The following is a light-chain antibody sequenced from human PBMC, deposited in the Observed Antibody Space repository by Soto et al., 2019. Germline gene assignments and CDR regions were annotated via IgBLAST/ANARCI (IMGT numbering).Light chain of an antibody. CDR1: SSNIGSNT. Sequence: QSVLTQPPSASGTPGQRVTISCSGSSSNIGSNTANWYQQLPGTAPKLLICSNNQRPSGVPDRFSGSKSGTSASLAISGLQSEDEADYYCAAWDDSLNAVVFGGGTKLTVL. J-gene: IGLJ2*01. V-gene: IGLV1-44*01. CDR3: AAWDDSLNAVV. CDR2: SNN.